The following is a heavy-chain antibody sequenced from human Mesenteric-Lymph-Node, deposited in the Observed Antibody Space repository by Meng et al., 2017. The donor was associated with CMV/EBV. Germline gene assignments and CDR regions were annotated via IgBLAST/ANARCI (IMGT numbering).Heavy chain of an antibody. D-gene: IGHD3-3*01. V-gene: IGHV3-30*02. Sequence: GESLKISCEASGFTFNNYAIHWVRQAPGKGLEWVAFIRYDGSNKYYADSVKGRFTISRDNSKNTLYLQMNSLRAEDTAVYYCAKDRTYYDFWSGYSPSYGMDVWGQGTTVTVSS. CDR3: AKDRTYYDFWSGYSPSYGMDV. CDR2: IRYDGSNK. CDR1: GFTFNNYA. J-gene: IGHJ6*02.